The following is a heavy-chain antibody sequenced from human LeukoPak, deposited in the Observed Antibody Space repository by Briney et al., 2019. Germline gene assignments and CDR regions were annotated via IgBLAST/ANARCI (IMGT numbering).Heavy chain of an antibody. D-gene: IGHD3-22*01. CDR3: ARDQYYYDSSGYLTFDY. V-gene: IGHV4-61*05. CDR1: GGSISSSSYY. Sequence: SETLSLTCTVSGGSISSSSYYWGWIRQPPGKGLEWIGRIHTSGSTNYNPSLKGRVTMSVDTSKNQFSLKLSSVTAADTAVYYCARDQYYYDSSGYLTFDYWGQGTLVTVSS. CDR2: IHTSGST. J-gene: IGHJ4*02.